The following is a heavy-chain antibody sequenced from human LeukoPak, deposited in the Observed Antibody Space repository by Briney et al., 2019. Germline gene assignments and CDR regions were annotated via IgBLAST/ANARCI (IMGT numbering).Heavy chain of an antibody. V-gene: IGHV4-59*01. CDR2: IYYSGIT. CDR1: GGSISSYY. Sequence: PSETLSLTCTVSGGSISSYYWSWIRQPPGKGLEWIGYIYYSGITNYNPSLKSRVTISVDTSKNQFSLKLSSVTAADTAVYYCAREDCGGDCPTFDIWGPGTMVTVSS. D-gene: IGHD2-21*02. CDR3: AREDCGGDCPTFDI. J-gene: IGHJ3*02.